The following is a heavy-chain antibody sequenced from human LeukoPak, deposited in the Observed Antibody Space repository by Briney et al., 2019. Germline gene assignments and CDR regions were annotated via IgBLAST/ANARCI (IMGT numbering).Heavy chain of an antibody. J-gene: IGHJ5*02. Sequence: PGGSLRLSCAASGFTFCSFWMHWVRQAPGKGLVWVSRINSDGSSTSYADSVKGRFTISRDNAKNTLYLQMNSLRAEDTAVYYCARGRLMQTAVAGTGWFDPWGQGTLVTVSS. V-gene: IGHV3-74*01. CDR3: ARGRLMQTAVAGTGWFDP. D-gene: IGHD6-19*01. CDR2: INSDGSST. CDR1: GFTFCSFW.